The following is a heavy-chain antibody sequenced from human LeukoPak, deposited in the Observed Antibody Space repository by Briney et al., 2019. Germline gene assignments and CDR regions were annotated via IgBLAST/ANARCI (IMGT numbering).Heavy chain of an antibody. D-gene: IGHD3-3*01. CDR2: ISYDGSDE. V-gene: IGHV3-30*04. Sequence: GRSLRLSCVASGLAFSSYSMHWARQVPGKGLEWVGVISYDGSDEYYTDSVKGRFTISRDNSKNTVYLQMNSLRADDTAVYYCARDFTPEWFDIHWGQGTLVTVS. CDR3: ARDFTPEWFDIH. CDR1: GLAFSSYS. J-gene: IGHJ4*02.